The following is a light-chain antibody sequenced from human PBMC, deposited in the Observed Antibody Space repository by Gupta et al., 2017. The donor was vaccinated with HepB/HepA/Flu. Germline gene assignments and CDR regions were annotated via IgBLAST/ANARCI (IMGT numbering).Light chain of an antibody. CDR2: QDT. V-gene: IGLV3-1*01. J-gene: IGLJ2*01. CDR1: KLGDKY. CDR3: QALEGTNDVV. Sequence: SSGLPPPPSVSVSTGQTVRITCSGDKLGDKYACWYQHRTGQSTVLVIYQDTKRPAGIPERFSGSNAGNTATLTISETLEMEEADYYCQALEGTNDVVFGGGTKLTVL.